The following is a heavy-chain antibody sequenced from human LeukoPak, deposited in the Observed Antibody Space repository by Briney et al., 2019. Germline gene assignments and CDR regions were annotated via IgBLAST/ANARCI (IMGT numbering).Heavy chain of an antibody. CDR2: TYYRSKWYN. J-gene: IGHJ5*02. V-gene: IGHV6-1*01. D-gene: IGHD3-3*01. CDR1: GDSVSSNSAA. CDR3: ARVPYYDFWSGYYVPAWFDP. Sequence: SQTLSLTCAISGDSVSSNSAAWDWIRQSPSRGLEWLGRTYYRSKWYNDYAVSVKSRITINPDTSKNQFSLQLNSVTAADTAVYYCARVPYYDFWSGYYVPAWFDPWGQGTLVTVSS.